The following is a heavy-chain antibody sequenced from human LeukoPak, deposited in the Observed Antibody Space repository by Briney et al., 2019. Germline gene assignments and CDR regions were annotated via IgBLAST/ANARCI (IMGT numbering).Heavy chain of an antibody. V-gene: IGHV3-30*04. CDR2: ISYDGRNK. CDR3: ARDLIVVVPAAGGGNYYYGMDV. J-gene: IGHJ6*02. D-gene: IGHD2-2*01. Sequence: PGRSLRLSCAASGFTFSSYATHWVRPAPGEGLGWVAVISYDGRNKYYADSVKGRFTISRDNSKNTLYLQMNSLRAEDTAVYYCARDLIVVVPAAGGGNYYYGMDVWGQGTTVTVSS. CDR1: GFTFSSYA.